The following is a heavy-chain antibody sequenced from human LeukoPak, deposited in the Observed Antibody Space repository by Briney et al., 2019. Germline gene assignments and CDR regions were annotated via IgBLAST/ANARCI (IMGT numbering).Heavy chain of an antibody. CDR2: ISETGGTR. V-gene: IGHV3-23*01. J-gene: IGHJ3*02. CDR1: GFTFSSYA. D-gene: IGHD5-24*01. CDR3: AREMATITYAFDI. Sequence: GGSLRLSCAASGFTFSSYAMHWVRQAPGKGLEWVSAISETGGTRNYVDSVKGRFTISRDTSKNTLYLQMSSLRAEDTALYYCAREMATITYAFDIWGQGTMVTVSS.